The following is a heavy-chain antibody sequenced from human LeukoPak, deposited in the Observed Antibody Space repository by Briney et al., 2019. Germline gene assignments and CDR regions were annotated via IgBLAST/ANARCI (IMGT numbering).Heavy chain of an antibody. Sequence: GGSLRLSCAASGFTFSTYGMHWVRQAPGKGLEWVANIKQDGSEKYYVDSVKGRFTISRDNAKNSLYLQMNSLRAEDTAVYYCARRAYWGQGTLVTVSS. V-gene: IGHV3-7*01. CDR2: IKQDGSEK. J-gene: IGHJ4*02. CDR1: GFTFSTYG. CDR3: ARRAY.